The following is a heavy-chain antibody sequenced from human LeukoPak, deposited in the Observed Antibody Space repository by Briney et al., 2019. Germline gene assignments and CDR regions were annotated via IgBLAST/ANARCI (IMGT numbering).Heavy chain of an antibody. D-gene: IGHD6-25*01. V-gene: IGHV1-8*01. J-gene: IGHJ4*02. CDR1: RYTFITYD. Sequence: GASVKVSCKASRYTFITYDCNWVRQSTGQGVEGMGWMNPINDNAGYARKFQGRVTLTRDTSTNTAYMELSSLTSDDTAVYYCARHIAAGGLGYYFDYWGQGSLVTVSS. CDR2: MNPINDNA. CDR3: ARHIAAGGLGYYFDY.